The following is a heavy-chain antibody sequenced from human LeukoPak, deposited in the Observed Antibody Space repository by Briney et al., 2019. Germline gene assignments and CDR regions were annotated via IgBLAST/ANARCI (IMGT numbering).Heavy chain of an antibody. J-gene: IGHJ6*02. CDR3: ARDQGLTAPPPYGLDV. CDR1: GGTFSTSA. CDR2: IIPVLNIT. V-gene: IGHV1-69*04. Sequence: SVKVSCKTSGGTFSTSAITWVRQAPGQGLEWMGRIIPVLNITTYAQRFQGRVTITADTSTSTVYMELSSLRSEETAVYYCARDQGLTAPPPYGLDVWGQGTTVIVSS. D-gene: IGHD5-18*01.